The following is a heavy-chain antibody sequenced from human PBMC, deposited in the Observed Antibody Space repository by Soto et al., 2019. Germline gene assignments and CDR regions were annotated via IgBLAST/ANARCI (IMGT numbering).Heavy chain of an antibody. CDR2: LYYSGSA. D-gene: IGHD2-21*02. Sequence: QLQLHESGPGLVKPSETLSLTCTVSGGSIRSSSDYWGWIRQPPGKGLEWIGSLYYSGSAYYNPSPHSRVTISVDTSKTPLSPTLRSLPAADTAVYYCSSPPTSSDPTASYYYWYFALWGRGSLFTVSS. V-gene: IGHV4-39*01. CDR3: SSPPTSSDPTASYYYWYFAL. J-gene: IGHJ2*01. CDR1: GGSIRSSSDY.